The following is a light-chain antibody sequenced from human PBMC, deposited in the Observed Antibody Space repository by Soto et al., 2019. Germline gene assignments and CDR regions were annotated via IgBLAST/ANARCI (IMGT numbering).Light chain of an antibody. J-gene: IGKJ1*01. CDR3: QQYYTYPWT. CDR2: ATS. CDR1: QGFSSY. V-gene: IGKV1-8*01. Sequence: AIRMTQSPSSLSASTGDRVTITCRASQGFSSYLAWFQQKPGRPPKLLMSATSTLQSDVPSRFSGSGSGTDFTLTIGCLQSEDLATYYCQQYYTYPWTFGQGTKVEIK.